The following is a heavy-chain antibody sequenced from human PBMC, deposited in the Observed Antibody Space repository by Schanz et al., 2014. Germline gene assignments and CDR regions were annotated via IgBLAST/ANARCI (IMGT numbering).Heavy chain of an antibody. Sequence: VQLVESGGGVVQPGTSLILSCSASGFSLNTYGIHWFRQPAGKGLEWVAVIWNNGVTKYYADSVRGRFTISRDRFQNTLYLRMSSLSAEDTAVYYCARPRFDYGEVDYWGQGTLVTVSS. CDR1: GFSLNTYG. V-gene: IGHV3-33*01. J-gene: IGHJ4*02. CDR3: ARPRFDYGEVDY. CDR2: IWNNGVTK. D-gene: IGHD4-17*01.